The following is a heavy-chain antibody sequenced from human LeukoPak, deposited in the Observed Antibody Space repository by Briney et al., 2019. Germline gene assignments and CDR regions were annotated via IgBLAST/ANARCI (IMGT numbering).Heavy chain of an antibody. D-gene: IGHD5-24*01. CDR3: ARGRGGSGREAYNVDY. CDR2: IYSGGST. V-gene: IGHV3-66*01. J-gene: IGHJ4*02. Sequence: GGSLRLSCAASGFTVSSNYMSWVRQAPGKGLEWVSVIYSGGSTYYADSVKGRFTISRDNSKNTLYLQMNSLRAEDTAVYYCARGRGGSGREAYNVDYWGQGTLVTVSS. CDR1: GFTVSSNY.